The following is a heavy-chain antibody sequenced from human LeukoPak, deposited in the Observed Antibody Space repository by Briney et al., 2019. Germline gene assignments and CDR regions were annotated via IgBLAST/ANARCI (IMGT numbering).Heavy chain of an antibody. CDR2: ISASGGNT. CDR1: GFTFSSYA. D-gene: IGHD1-26*01. CDR3: AKENHGIVGATTLIDY. Sequence: GGSLRLSCAASGFTFSSYAMSWVRQAPGRGLEWVSVISASGGNTYYADSVKGRFTISRDNSKNTLYLQMNSLRAEDTAVYYCAKENHGIVGATTLIDYWGQGTLVTVSS. V-gene: IGHV3-23*01. J-gene: IGHJ4*02.